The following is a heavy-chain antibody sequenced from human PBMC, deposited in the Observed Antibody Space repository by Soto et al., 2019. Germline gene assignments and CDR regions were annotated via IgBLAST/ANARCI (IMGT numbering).Heavy chain of an antibody. D-gene: IGHD5-18*01. CDR2: ISAYNGNT. CDR1: GYTFTSYG. V-gene: IGHV1-18*01. Sequence: ASVKVSCKASGYTFTSYGISWVRQAPGQGLEWMGWISAYNGNTNYAQKLQGRVTMTTDTSTSTAYMELRSLSSVTAADTTVYYCARVGFRGYSYGPHDYWGQGTLVTVSS. J-gene: IGHJ4*02. CDR3: ARVGFRGYSYGPHDY.